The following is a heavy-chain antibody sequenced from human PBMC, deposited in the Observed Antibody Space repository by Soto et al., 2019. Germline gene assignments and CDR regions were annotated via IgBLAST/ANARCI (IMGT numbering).Heavy chain of an antibody. CDR3: ARGPRDYDFWSGYYAKKLSFDY. Sequence: PSETLSLTCAVYGGSFSGYYWSWIRQPPGKGLEWIGEINHSGSTNYNPSLKSRVTISVDTSKNQFSLKLSSVTAADTAVYYCARGPRDYDFWSGYYAKKLSFDYWGQGTLVTVSS. D-gene: IGHD3-3*01. V-gene: IGHV4-34*01. CDR2: INHSGST. J-gene: IGHJ4*02. CDR1: GGSFSGYY.